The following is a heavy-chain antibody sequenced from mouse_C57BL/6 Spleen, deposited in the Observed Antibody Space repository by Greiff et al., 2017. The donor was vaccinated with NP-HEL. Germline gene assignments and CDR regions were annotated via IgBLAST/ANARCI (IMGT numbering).Heavy chain of an antibody. V-gene: IGHV3-6*01. CDR3: ARGSGPDY. J-gene: IGHJ2*01. D-gene: IGHD3-2*02. CDR2: ISYDGSN. Sequence: ESGPGLVKPSQSLSLTCSVTGYSITSGYYWNWIRQFPGNKLEWMGYISYDGSNNYNPSLKNRISITRDTSKNQFFLKLNSVTTEDTATYYCARGSGPDYWGQGTTLTVSS. CDR1: GYSITSGYY.